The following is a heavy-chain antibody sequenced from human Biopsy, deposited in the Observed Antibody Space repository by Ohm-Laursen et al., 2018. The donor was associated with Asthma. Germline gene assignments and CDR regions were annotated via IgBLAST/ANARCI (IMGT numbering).Heavy chain of an antibody. CDR1: GYSLTDLS. CDR3: ASDFPKDYVRYNFQF. V-gene: IGHV1-24*01. D-gene: IGHD4-17*01. J-gene: IGHJ4*02. CDR2: HDHEEGGT. Sequence: ASVKVSCKISGYSLTDLSMHWVRQAPGQGLDWMGGHDHEEGGTVNAWRFQGRVTMTEDTSTDTAYMELSSLSSDDTAVYYCASDFPKDYVRYNFQFWGQGTLVTVSS.